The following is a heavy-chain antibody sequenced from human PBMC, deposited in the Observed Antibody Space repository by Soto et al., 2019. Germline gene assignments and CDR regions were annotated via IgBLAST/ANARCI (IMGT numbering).Heavy chain of an antibody. V-gene: IGHV4-59*08. J-gene: IGHJ6*02. CDR1: GGSISSYY. CDR2: VHHSWGS. Sequence: SETLSLTCTVSGGSISSYYWSWFRQSPGKRMEWIGYVHHSWGSSYNPSLQSRVAVSLDTSKSQFSLKVTSVTATDTAVYYCARQGFGPLHGLVDVWGQGTTVTVSS. D-gene: IGHD3-10*01. CDR3: ARQGFGPLHGLVDV.